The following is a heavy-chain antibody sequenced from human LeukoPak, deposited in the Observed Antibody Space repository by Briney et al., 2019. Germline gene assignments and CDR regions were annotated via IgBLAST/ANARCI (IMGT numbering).Heavy chain of an antibody. CDR3: AKDLVFWSGYYYGMDV. CDR1: GFTFSSYA. Sequence: PGGSLRLSCAASGFTFSSYAMSWVRQAPGKGLEWVSAISGSGGSTYYADSVKGRFTISGDNSKNTLYLQMNSLRAEDTAVYYCAKDLVFWSGYYYGMDVWGQGTTVTVSS. D-gene: IGHD3-3*01. CDR2: ISGSGGST. V-gene: IGHV3-23*01. J-gene: IGHJ6*02.